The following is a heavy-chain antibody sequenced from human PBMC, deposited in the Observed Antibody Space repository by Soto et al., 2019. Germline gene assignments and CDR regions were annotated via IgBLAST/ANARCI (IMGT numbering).Heavy chain of an antibody. Sequence: PSETLSLTCTVSGGSVSSGRYQWSWIRQSPGKGLEWIGYIYYTGTTNYNPSLKSRVTISVDNSKNQLSLKLTSVTAADTAVYYCVRDDTGYYYLSFEYWGQGTLVTVSS. V-gene: IGHV4-61*01. CDR2: IYYTGTT. CDR3: VRDDTGYYYLSFEY. CDR1: GGSVSSGRYQ. D-gene: IGHD3-10*01. J-gene: IGHJ4*02.